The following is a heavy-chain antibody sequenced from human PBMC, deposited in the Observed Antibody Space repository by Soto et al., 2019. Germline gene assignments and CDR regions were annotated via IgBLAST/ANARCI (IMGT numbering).Heavy chain of an antibody. V-gene: IGHV3-33*01. D-gene: IGHD3-9*01. CDR1: GFTFSSYG. CDR3: ARDGNYDILTGYYIHYYGMDV. J-gene: IGHJ6*02. Sequence: PGGSLRLSCAASGFTFSSYGMHWVRQAPGKGLEWVAVIWYDGSNKYYADSVKGRFTISRDNSKNTLYLQMNSLRAEDTAVYYCARDGNYDILTGYYIHYYGMDVWGQGTTVTVSS. CDR2: IWYDGSNK.